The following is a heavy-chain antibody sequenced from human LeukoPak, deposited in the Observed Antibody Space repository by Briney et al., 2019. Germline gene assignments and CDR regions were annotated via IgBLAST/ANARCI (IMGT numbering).Heavy chain of an antibody. Sequence: GGSLRLSCAASGFTFSSYAMSWVRQAPGKGLVWVSCISFDGSDATYADSVKGRFTISRDNAKNTLHLQMDSLTVEDTAVYCAVSNWIDPWGQGTLVTVSS. V-gene: IGHV3-74*01. CDR2: ISFDGSDA. CDR1: GFTFSSYA. J-gene: IGHJ5*02. D-gene: IGHD6-19*01. CDR3: VSNWIDP.